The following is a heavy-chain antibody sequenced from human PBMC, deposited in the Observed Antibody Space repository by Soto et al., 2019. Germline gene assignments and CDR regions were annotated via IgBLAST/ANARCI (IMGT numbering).Heavy chain of an antibody. CDR2: IYYSGST. V-gene: IGHV4-30-4*01. CDR1: GGSISSDDYY. J-gene: IGHJ4*02. CDR3: ARVGGFGATTIDY. Sequence: QVQLQESGPGQVKLSQTLCLTCTVSGGSISSDDYYWSWIRQPPGKGLEWIGYIYYSGSTYYNPSLKSRVTISVDTSKNQFSLKLSSVTAADTAVYYCARVGGFGATTIDYWGQGTLVTVSS. D-gene: IGHD3-10*01.